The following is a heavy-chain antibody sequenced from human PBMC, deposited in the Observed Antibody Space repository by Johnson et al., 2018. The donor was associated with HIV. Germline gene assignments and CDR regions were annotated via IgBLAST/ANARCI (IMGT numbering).Heavy chain of an antibody. CDR2: LNWNAGST. D-gene: IGHD3-22*01. CDR3: ARETNYYDSSGGLGLDI. J-gene: IGHJ3*02. Sequence: VQLVESGGGVVQPGGSLRLSCAASGFTFSSYGMSWVRQVPGKGLEWVSGLNWNAGSTGYADSVKGRFTISRDNAKNSLYLQMNSLRAEDTALYYCARETNYYDSSGGLGLDIWGQGTMVTVSS. CDR1: GFTFSSYG. V-gene: IGHV3-20*04.